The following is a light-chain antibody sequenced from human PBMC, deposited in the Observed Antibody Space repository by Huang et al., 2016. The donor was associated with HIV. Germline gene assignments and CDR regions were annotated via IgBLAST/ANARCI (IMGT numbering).Light chain of an antibody. Sequence: VVLPPPPLSLPVTLGQPAFITCRSNESLIYSDGNIYLNWFQQRPGHSPRRLIYNVSNRDWGGPDRILGRETSTDFTLLIGKVGYEDRVHYYCMRASHGGGTFDQGTKVEIK. J-gene: IGKJ1*01. CDR3: MRASHGGGT. V-gene: IGKV2-30*01. CDR1: ESLIYSDGNIY. CDR2: NVS.